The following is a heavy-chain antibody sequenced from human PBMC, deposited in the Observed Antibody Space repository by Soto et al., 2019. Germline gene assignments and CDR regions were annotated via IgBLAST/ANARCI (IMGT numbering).Heavy chain of an antibody. Sequence: LSETLSLTCTVSGGSISSDDHYWGWVRQPPGKGLEWIGSVYYIGTTYYNPSLKSRVTISVDRSRNQFSLNLTSVTAADTAVYYCARRRPSSNLIDYWGQGTPVTVSS. CDR3: ARRRPSSNLIDY. CDR2: VYYIGTT. V-gene: IGHV4-39*01. D-gene: IGHD6-6*01. CDR1: GGSISSDDHY. J-gene: IGHJ4*02.